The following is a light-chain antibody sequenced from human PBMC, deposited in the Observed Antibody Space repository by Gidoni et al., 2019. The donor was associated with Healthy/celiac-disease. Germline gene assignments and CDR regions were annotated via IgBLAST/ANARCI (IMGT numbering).Light chain of an antibody. CDR2: GAS. V-gene: IGKV3-15*01. CDR3: QQYNNWPSA. J-gene: IGKJ3*01. CDR1: QSVSSN. Sequence: EIVMTQSPATLSVSPGERATLSCRASQSVSSNLAWYQQEPGQAPRLLIYGASTRATGIPARFSGSGSGTEFTLTISSLQSEDFAVYYCQQYNNWPSAFGPGTKVDIK.